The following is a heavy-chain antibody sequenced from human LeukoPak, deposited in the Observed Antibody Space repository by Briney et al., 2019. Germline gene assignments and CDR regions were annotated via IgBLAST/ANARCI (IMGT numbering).Heavy chain of an antibody. J-gene: IGHJ4*02. CDR1: GGSISNYF. CDR3: ARHAPGDAYNPYDC. Sequence: SETLSLTCTVSGGSISNYFWDWIRQPPGKGLEWIGYIFYSGSTDYNPSLKSRVTISLVTSKNQFSLNLTSVTAADTAVYYCARHAPGDAYNPYDCWGQGTLVTVSS. V-gene: IGHV4-59*08. D-gene: IGHD5-24*01. CDR2: IFYSGST.